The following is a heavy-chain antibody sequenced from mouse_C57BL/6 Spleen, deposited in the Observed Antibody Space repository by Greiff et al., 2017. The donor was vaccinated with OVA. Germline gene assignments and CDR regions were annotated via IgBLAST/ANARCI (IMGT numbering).Heavy chain of an antibody. CDR3: VRDPTTTVVAHWYFDV. V-gene: IGHV10-3*01. CDR1: GFTFNTYA. J-gene: IGHJ1*03. D-gene: IGHD1-1*01. Sequence: GGGLVQPKGSLKLSCAASGFTFNTYAMHWVRQAPGKGLEWVARIRSKSSNYATYYADSVKDRFTISRDDSQSMLYLQMNNLKTEDTAMYYCVRDPTTTVVAHWYFDVWGTGTTVTVSS. CDR2: IRSKSSNYAT.